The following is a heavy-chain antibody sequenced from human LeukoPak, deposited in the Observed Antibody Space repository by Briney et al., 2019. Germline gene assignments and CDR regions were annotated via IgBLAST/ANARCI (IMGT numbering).Heavy chain of an antibody. Sequence: ASVKVSCKASGYTFTGYYMHWVRQAPGQGLEWMGWINPNSGGTNYAQKFQGRVTMTRDTSISTAYMELSRLRSDDTAVYYCAREGYYYDSSGYDIPYFDYWGQGTLVTVSS. D-gene: IGHD3-22*01. V-gene: IGHV1-2*02. CDR2: INPNSGGT. CDR1: GYTFTGYY. CDR3: AREGYYYDSSGYDIPYFDY. J-gene: IGHJ4*02.